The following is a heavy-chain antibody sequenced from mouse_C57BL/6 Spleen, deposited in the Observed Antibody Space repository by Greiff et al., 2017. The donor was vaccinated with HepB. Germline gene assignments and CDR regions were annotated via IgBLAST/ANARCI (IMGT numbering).Heavy chain of an antibody. D-gene: IGHD2-1*01. CDR1: GYSFTGYY. Sequence: VQLQQSGPELVKPGASVKISCKASGYSFTGYYMHWVKQSHGNILDWIGYIYPYNGVSSYNQKFKGKATLTVDKSSSTAYMELRSLTSEDSAVYDCARKDGNYGGYYAMDYWGQGTSVTVSS. CDR3: ARKDGNYGGYYAMDY. J-gene: IGHJ4*01. V-gene: IGHV1-31*01. CDR2: IYPYNGVS.